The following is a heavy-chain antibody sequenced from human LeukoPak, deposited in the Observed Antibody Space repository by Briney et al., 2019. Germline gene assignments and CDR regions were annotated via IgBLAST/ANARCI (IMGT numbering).Heavy chain of an antibody. CDR3: AKDERNCNYNLASQTYD. CDR1: GFTFSSYA. V-gene: IGHV3-23*01. CDR2: ISGSGVST. D-gene: IGHD1-7*01. J-gene: IGHJ4*02. Sequence: GGSLRLSCAASGFTFSSYAMSWVRQAPGKGLEWVSAISGSGVSTYYADSVKVRFTVSRDNSKNTLYLQMSSLRAEDTAVYYCAKDERNCNYNLASQTYDWGQGTLVTVSS.